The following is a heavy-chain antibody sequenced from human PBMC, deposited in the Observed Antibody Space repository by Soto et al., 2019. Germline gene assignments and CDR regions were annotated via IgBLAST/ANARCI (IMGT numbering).Heavy chain of an antibody. D-gene: IGHD2-2*01. CDR1: GGSISSYY. V-gene: IGHV4-39*01. CDR2: IYYSGST. Sequence: PSETLSLTCTVSGGSISSYYWSWIRQPPGKGLEWIGSIYYSGSTYYNPSLKSRVTISVDTSKNQLSLKLSSVTAADTAVYYCARHGNIVLVPAARAPGFAPWGQGPLVTVSS. J-gene: IGHJ5*02. CDR3: ARHGNIVLVPAARAPGFAP.